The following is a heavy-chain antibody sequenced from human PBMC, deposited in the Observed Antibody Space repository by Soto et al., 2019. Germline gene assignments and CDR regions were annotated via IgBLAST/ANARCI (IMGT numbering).Heavy chain of an antibody. CDR1: GFTVSSNY. V-gene: IGHV3-66*01. J-gene: IGHJ6*03. D-gene: IGHD2-2*01. Sequence: PGGSLRLSCAASGFTVSSNYMSWVRQAPGKGLEWVSVIYSGGSTYYADSVKGRFTISRDNSKNTLYLQMNSLRAEDTAVYYCARMNVPAASLYYYYYYMDVWGKGTTVTVSS. CDR2: IYSGGST. CDR3: ARMNVPAASLYYYYYYMDV.